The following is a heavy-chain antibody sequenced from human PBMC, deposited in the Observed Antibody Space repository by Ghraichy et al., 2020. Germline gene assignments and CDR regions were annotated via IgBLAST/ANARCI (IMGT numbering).Heavy chain of an antibody. D-gene: IGHD6-6*01. Sequence: ASVKVSCKASGYTFTGYYMHWVRQAPGQGLEWMGRINPNSGGTNYAQKFQGRVTMTRDTSISTAYMELSRLRSDDTAVYYCARDLFSIAARPIGPPYYYMDVWCKGTTVTVSS. J-gene: IGHJ6*03. V-gene: IGHV1-2*06. CDR3: ARDLFSIAARPIGPPYYYMDV. CDR1: GYTFTGYY. CDR2: INPNSGGT.